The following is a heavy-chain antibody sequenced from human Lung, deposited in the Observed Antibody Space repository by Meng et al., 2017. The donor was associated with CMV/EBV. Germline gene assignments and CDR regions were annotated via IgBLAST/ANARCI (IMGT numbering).Heavy chain of an antibody. CDR2: IKQDGSEK. V-gene: IGHV3-7*01. J-gene: IGHJ4*02. CDR3: ARGYYYDSKVEHY. CDR1: GFTFSSYW. D-gene: IGHD3-22*01. Sequence: GESLKISCAASGFTFSSYWMSWDRQAPGKGLEWVANIKQDGSEKYYVDSVKGRFTISRDNAKNSLYLQMNSLRAEDTAVYYCARGYYYDSKVEHYWGQGTXVTVSS.